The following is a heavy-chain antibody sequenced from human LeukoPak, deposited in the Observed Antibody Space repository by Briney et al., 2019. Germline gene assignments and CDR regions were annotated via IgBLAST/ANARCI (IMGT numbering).Heavy chain of an antibody. Sequence: GGSLRLSCAASGFTFDDYAMHWVRHPPGKGREWVSGISWICGSIVYADSVKGRFTISRDNAENSVYLQMNSLRAEDTALYYCAKDFGTVAGTSRDYWGQGTLVTVSS. CDR1: GFTFDDYA. D-gene: IGHD6-19*01. V-gene: IGHV3-9*01. CDR2: ISWICGSI. CDR3: AKDFGTVAGTSRDY. J-gene: IGHJ4*02.